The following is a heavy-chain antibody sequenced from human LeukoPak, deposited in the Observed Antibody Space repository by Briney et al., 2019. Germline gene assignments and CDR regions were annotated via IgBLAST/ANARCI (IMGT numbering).Heavy chain of an antibody. V-gene: IGHV4-34*01. CDR3: ARGRITIFGVVIAPDY. CDR1: GGSISSYY. D-gene: IGHD3-3*01. Sequence: SETLSLTCTVSGGSISSYYWSWIRQPPGKGLEWIGEINHSGSTNYNPSLKSRVARSVDTFKNQFSLKLSSVTAADTAVYYCARGRITIFGVVIAPDYWGQGTLVTVSS. J-gene: IGHJ4*02. CDR2: INHSGST.